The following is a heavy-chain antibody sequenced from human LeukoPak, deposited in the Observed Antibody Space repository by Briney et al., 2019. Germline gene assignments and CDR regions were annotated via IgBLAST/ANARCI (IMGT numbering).Heavy chain of an antibody. D-gene: IGHD3-22*01. J-gene: IGHJ4*02. CDR3: ARGSTYYDSSGQVPFDY. Sequence: GGSLRLSCAASGFTFSSYAMSWVRQAPGKGLEWGSYISGSSSTIYYADSVKGRFTISRDNGKNTLYLQMNSLRAEDTAIYYCARGSTYYDSSGQVPFDYWGQGTLVTVSS. CDR1: GFTFSSYA. V-gene: IGHV3-48*01. CDR2: ISGSSSTI.